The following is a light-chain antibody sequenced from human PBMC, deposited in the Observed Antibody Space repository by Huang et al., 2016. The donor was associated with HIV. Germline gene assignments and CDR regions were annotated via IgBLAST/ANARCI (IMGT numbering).Light chain of an antibody. CDR2: WAA. V-gene: IGKV4-1*01. CDR1: QNVFFSSSNRYY. CDR3: QRYYSTPG. Sequence: DIVLTQSPDTLAVSLGERATISGKSSQNVFFSSSNRYYLAWYQQETGQPPKALSYWAATREYGVPDRFSGSGSGTDVTLAISSLQAEDVAVYYCQRYYSTPGFGRRTRVEI. J-gene: IGKJ4*01.